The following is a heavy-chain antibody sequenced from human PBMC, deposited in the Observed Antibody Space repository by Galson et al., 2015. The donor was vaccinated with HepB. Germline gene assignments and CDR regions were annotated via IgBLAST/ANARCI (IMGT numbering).Heavy chain of an antibody. V-gene: IGHV1-18*04. Sequence: SVKVSCKASGYTFTNYGISWVRQAPGQGLEWMGWISAYNGDTNYAQKLQGRLTMTTDTSTSTAYMELRSLRSDDTAVYYCARDLPIITVRRVTAIPPFDYWGQGTLVTVSP. CDR2: ISAYNGDT. CDR1: GYTFTNYG. CDR3: ARDLPIITVRRVTAIPPFDY. D-gene: IGHD2-21*02. J-gene: IGHJ4*02.